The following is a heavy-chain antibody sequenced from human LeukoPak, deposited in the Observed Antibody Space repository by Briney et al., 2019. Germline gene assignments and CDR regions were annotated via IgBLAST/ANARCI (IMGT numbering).Heavy chain of an antibody. CDR3: ARGLLWSLYNWFDP. CDR1: GGSFSGYY. V-gene: IGHV4-34*01. CDR2: INHSGST. D-gene: IGHD2-2*01. Sequence: PSETLSLTCAVYGGSFSGYYWSWIRQPPGKGLEWIGEINHSGSTNYNPSLKSRVTISVDTSKNQLSLKLSSMTAADTAVYYCARGLLWSLYNWFDPWGQGTLVTVSS. J-gene: IGHJ5*02.